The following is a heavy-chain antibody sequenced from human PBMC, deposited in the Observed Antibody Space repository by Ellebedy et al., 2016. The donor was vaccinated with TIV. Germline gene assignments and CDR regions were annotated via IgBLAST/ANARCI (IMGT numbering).Heavy chain of an antibody. CDR2: IIPIFGTA. CDR3: ATSIAARPGNDAFDI. D-gene: IGHD6-6*01. CDR1: GGTFSSYA. J-gene: IGHJ3*02. Sequence: AASVKVSCKASGGTFSSYAISWVRQAPGQGLEWMGGIIPIFGTANYAQKFQGRVTITADESTSTAYMELSSLRSEDTAVYYCATSIAARPGNDAFDIWGQGTMVTVSS. V-gene: IGHV1-69*13.